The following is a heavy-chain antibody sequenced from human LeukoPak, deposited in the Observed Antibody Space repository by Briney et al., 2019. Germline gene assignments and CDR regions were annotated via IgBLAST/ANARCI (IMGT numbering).Heavy chain of an antibody. J-gene: IGHJ4*02. Sequence: SETLSLTCTVSGGSISSYYRSWIRQPAGKGLEWIGRIYTSGSTNYNPSLKSRVTMSVDTSKNQFSLKLSSVTAADTAVYYCARVSYYYGSGSYLVDYWGQGTLVTVSS. CDR2: IYTSGST. V-gene: IGHV4-4*07. CDR1: GGSISSYY. CDR3: ARVSYYYGSGSYLVDY. D-gene: IGHD3-10*01.